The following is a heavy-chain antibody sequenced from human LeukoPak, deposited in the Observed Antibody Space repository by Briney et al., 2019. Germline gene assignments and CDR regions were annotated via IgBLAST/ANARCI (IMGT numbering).Heavy chain of an antibody. Sequence: GASVKVSCTASGYTFTGYYMHWVRQAPGQGLEWMGWINPNSGGTNYAQKFQGRVTMTRDTSISTAYMELSRLRSEDTAVYYCARSSGSGSTGYYYYYYMDVWGKGTTVTVSS. J-gene: IGHJ6*03. CDR2: INPNSGGT. D-gene: IGHD3-10*01. CDR1: GYTFTGYY. V-gene: IGHV1-2*02. CDR3: ARSSGSGSTGYYYYYYMDV.